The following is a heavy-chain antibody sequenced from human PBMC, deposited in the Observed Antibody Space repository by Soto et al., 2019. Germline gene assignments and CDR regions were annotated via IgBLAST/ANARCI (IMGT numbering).Heavy chain of an antibody. J-gene: IGHJ4*02. Sequence: ASVKVSCKASGYTFTSYAMHWVRQAPGQRLERMGWINAGNGNTKYSQKFQGRVTITRDTSASTAYMELSSLRSEDTAVYYCATAMVPHYFDYWGQGTLVTVSS. V-gene: IGHV1-3*01. CDR1: GYTFTSYA. CDR2: INAGNGNT. CDR3: ATAMVPHYFDY. D-gene: IGHD3-10*01.